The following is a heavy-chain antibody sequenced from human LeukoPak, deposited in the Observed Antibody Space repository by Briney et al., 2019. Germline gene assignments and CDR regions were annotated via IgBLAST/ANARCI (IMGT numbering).Heavy chain of an antibody. CDR1: GFTFSDYA. J-gene: IGHJ3*02. V-gene: IGHV3-23*01. Sequence: GGSLRLSCVVSGFTFSDYAMSWVRQAPGKGLEWLSLILHNGDSTYYADSVKGRFTISRDNSKNTLYLRMNSLRAEDTAVYYCARLSSFAFDIWGQGTMVTVSS. D-gene: IGHD3-16*02. CDR3: ARLSSFAFDI. CDR2: ILHNGDST.